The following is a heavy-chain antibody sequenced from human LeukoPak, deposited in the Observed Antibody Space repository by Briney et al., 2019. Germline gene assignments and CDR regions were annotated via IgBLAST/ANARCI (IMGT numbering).Heavy chain of an antibody. Sequence: GGSLRLSCAASGFTFSSYAMHWVRQAPGKGLEWVAVISYDGGNKYYADSVKGRFTISRDNSKNTLYLQMNSLRAEDTAVYYCARDLQRYSSSWYRGGYFDYWGQGTLVTVSS. CDR1: GFTFSSYA. D-gene: IGHD6-13*01. CDR2: ISYDGGNK. V-gene: IGHV3-30-3*01. CDR3: ARDLQRYSSSWYRGGYFDY. J-gene: IGHJ4*02.